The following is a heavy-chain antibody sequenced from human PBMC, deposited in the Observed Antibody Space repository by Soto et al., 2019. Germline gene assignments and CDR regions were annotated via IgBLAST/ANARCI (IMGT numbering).Heavy chain of an antibody. D-gene: IGHD4-17*01. V-gene: IGHV1-69*02. CDR2: IIPILGIA. CDR1: GGTFSSYT. J-gene: IGHJ4*02. Sequence: QVQLVHSGAEVKKPGSSVKVSCKASGGTFSSYTISWVRQAPGQGLEWMGRIIPILGIANYAQKFQGRVTITADKSTSTAYMELSSLRSEDTAVYYCARARIIYGDYRSYFDYWGQGTLVTVSS. CDR3: ARARIIYGDYRSYFDY.